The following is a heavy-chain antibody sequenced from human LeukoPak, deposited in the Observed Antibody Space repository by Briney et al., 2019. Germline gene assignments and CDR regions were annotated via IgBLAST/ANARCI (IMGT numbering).Heavy chain of an antibody. CDR1: GFTFSSYA. CDR2: ISGSGGST. V-gene: IGHV3-23*01. D-gene: IGHD3-22*01. Sequence: GGSLRLPCAASGFTFSSYAMSWVRQAPGKGLEWVSAISGSGGSTYYADSVKGRFTISRDNSKNTLYLQMNSLRAEDTAVYYCAKPLGNYYDSSGYYYLDAFDIWGQGTMVTVSS. CDR3: AKPLGNYYDSSGYYYLDAFDI. J-gene: IGHJ3*02.